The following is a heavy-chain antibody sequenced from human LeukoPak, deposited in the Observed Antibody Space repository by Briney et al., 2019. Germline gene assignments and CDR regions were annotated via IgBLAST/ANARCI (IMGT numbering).Heavy chain of an antibody. J-gene: IGHJ4*02. CDR2: INSDGSST. CDR3: AAGLYSSGWYFDY. Sequence: GGSLRLSCAASGFTFSSYWMHWVRQAPGKGLVWVSRINSDGSSTSYADSVKGRFTISRDNAKNTLYLQMNSLRVEDTAVYYCAAGLYSSGWYFDYWGQGTLVTVSS. CDR1: GFTFSSYW. V-gene: IGHV3-74*01. D-gene: IGHD6-19*01.